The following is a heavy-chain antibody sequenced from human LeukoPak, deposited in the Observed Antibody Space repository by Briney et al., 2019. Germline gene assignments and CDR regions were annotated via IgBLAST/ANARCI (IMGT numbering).Heavy chain of an antibody. J-gene: IGHJ4*02. V-gene: IGHV3-48*01. CDR1: GFTFSSYS. Sequence: GGSLRLSCAASGFTFSSYSMNWVRQAPGKGLDWVSYISSSSSTIYYADSVKGRFTISRDNAKNSLYLQMNSLRAEDTAVYYCARESTTMGGAFDYWGQGTLVTVSS. CDR3: ARESTTMGGAFDY. CDR2: ISSSSSTI. D-gene: IGHD5-18*01.